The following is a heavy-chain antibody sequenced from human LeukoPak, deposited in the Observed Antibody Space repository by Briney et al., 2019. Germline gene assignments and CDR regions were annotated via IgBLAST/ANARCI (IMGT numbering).Heavy chain of an antibody. CDR1: GGSISSGSYY. J-gene: IGHJ4*02. Sequence: SQTLSLTCTVSGGSISSGSYYWSWIRQPAGKGLEWIGRIYTSGSTNYNPSLKSRVTIPVDTSKNQFSLKLSSVTAADTAVYYCARATGTNSYYFDYWGQGTLVTVSS. CDR2: IYTSGST. D-gene: IGHD1-14*01. V-gene: IGHV4-61*02. CDR3: ARATGTNSYYFDY.